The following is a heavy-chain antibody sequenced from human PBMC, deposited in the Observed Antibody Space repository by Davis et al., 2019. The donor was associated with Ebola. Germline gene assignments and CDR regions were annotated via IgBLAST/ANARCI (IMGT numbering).Heavy chain of an antibody. D-gene: IGHD6-19*01. CDR3: ARVGSGSLFFYYGMDV. Sequence: SETLSPTCAAHGGSFSGYYWSWIRQPPGKGLEWIGEINHSGSTNYNPSLKSRVTISVDTSKNQFSLKLSSVTAADTAVYYCARVGSGSLFFYYGMDVWGKGTTVTVSS. V-gene: IGHV4-34*01. CDR2: INHSGST. J-gene: IGHJ6*04. CDR1: GGSFSGYY.